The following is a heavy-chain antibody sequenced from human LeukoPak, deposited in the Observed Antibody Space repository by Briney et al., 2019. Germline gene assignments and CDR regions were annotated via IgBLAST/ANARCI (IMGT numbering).Heavy chain of an antibody. CDR3: AKKRDAFDI. CDR1: GFTFSSYA. V-gene: IGHV3-23*01. Sequence: GSLRLSCVASGFTFSSYAMGWVRQAPGKRPEWVSSLTDSGGTTYYVDSVKGRFTISRDNSKNALYLHMNSLRAEDTAMYYCAKKRDAFDIWGQGTVVAVSS. D-gene: IGHD5-24*01. CDR2: LTDSGGTT. J-gene: IGHJ3*02.